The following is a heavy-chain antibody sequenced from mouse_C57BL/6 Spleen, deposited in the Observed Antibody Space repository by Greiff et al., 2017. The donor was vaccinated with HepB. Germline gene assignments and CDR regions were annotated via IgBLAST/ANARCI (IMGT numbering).Heavy chain of an antibody. CDR3: ARDKDSSGYKYYFDY. D-gene: IGHD3-2*02. V-gene: IGHV5-4*01. CDR1: GFTFSSYA. J-gene: IGHJ2*01. Sequence: EVKLQESGGGLVKPGGSLKLSCAASGFTFSSYAMSWVRQTPEKRLEWVATISDGGSYTYYPDNVKGRFTISRDNAKNNLYLQMSHLKSEDTAMYYCARDKDSSGYKYYFDYWGQGTTLTVSS. CDR2: ISDGGSYT.